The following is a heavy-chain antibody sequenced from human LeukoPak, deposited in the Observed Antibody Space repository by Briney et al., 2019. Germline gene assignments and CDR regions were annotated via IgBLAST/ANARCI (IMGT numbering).Heavy chain of an antibody. J-gene: IGHJ4*02. CDR2: IYYSGST. CDR3: ARYGDYVVRANFGY. CDR1: GGSISSSSYY. Sequence: SETLSLTCTVSGGSISSSSYYWGWIRQPPGKGLEWIGSIYYSGSTYYNPSLKSRVTISVDTSKNQFSLKLSSVTAADTAVYYCARYGDYVVRANFGYWGQGTLVTVSS. D-gene: IGHD4-17*01. V-gene: IGHV4-39*07.